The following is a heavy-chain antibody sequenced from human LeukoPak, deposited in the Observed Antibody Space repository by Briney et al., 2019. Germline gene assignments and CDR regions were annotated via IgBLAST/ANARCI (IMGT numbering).Heavy chain of an antibody. Sequence: ASVKVSCKASGYTFTSYDISWVRQATGQGLEWMGGMNPNSGNTGYAQKFQGRVTITRNTSISTAYMELSSLRSEDTAVYYCARRLVGSLDYYYYMDVWGKGTTVTVSS. D-gene: IGHD1-1*01. CDR3: ARRLVGSLDYYYYMDV. CDR2: MNPNSGNT. J-gene: IGHJ6*03. CDR1: GYTFTSYD. V-gene: IGHV1-8*03.